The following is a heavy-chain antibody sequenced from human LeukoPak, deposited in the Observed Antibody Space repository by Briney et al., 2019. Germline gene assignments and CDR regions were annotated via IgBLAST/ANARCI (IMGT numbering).Heavy chain of an antibody. Sequence: GASVKVSCKASGGTFSSYAISWVRQAPGQGLEWMGGIIPIFGTANYAQKFQGRVTITTDESTSTAYMELSSLRSEDTAVYYCARGLHPGPDSYGSGYWGQGTLVTVSS. CDR1: GGTFSSYA. V-gene: IGHV1-69*05. CDR2: IIPIFGTA. J-gene: IGHJ4*02. CDR3: ARGLHPGPDSYGSGY. D-gene: IGHD3-10*01.